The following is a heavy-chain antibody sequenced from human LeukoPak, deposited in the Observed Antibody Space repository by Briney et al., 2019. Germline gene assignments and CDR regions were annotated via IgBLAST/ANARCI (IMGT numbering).Heavy chain of an antibody. Sequence: GGSLRLSCAASGLTFSNAWMSWVRQAPGKGLEWVGRIKRKSDGGTTDYAAPVKGRFTISRDDSKNTLYLQMNSLKSEDTAVYYCASWQITMTAFDIWGQGTMVTVSS. CDR1: GLTFSNAW. J-gene: IGHJ3*02. CDR3: ASWQITMTAFDI. D-gene: IGHD3-22*01. CDR2: IKRKSDGGTT. V-gene: IGHV3-15*01.